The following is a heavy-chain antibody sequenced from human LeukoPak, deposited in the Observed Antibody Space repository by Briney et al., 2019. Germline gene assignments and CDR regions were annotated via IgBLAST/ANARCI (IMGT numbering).Heavy chain of an antibody. CDR3: ARRGRFPWYFDSSGPNAFDI. D-gene: IGHD3-22*01. J-gene: IGHJ3*02. CDR1: GGSFSAYY. V-gene: IGHV4-34*01. CDR2: INHSGST. Sequence: SETLSLTCAVYGGSFSAYYWSWIRQPPGKGLEWIGGINHSGSTNYNPSLKSRVTISVDTSKNQFSLKLSSVTAADTAVYYCARRGRFPWYFDSSGPNAFDIWGQGTMVTVSS.